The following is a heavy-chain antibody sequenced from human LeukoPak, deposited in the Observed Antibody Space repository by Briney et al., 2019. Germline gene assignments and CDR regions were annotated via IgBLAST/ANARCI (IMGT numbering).Heavy chain of an antibody. CDR2: INYSGDT. CDR1: GGSISSNNYY. D-gene: IGHD1-20*01. CDR3: VRLQAVTGNFDS. Sequence: SETLSLTCTVSGGSISSNNYYWGWIRQPPGKGLEWIETINYSGDTYYNPSLKSRVTISVDSSKSQFSLKLSSVIAADTAVYYCVRLQAVTGNFDSWGQGALVTVSS. V-gene: IGHV4-39*07. J-gene: IGHJ4*02.